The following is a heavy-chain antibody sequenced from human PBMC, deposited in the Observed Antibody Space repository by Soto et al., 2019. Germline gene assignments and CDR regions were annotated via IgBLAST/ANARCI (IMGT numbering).Heavy chain of an antibody. Sequence: QVQLVQSGAEVKKPGASVKVSCKASGYTFTSYYMHWVRQAPGQGLEWMGIINPSGGSTSYAQKFQGRVTMTRDTSTSTVYMELSSLRSEDTAVYYCAGGSRGSGYSYGIDYWGQGTLVTVSS. CDR1: GYTFTSYY. CDR3: AGGSRGSGYSYGIDY. CDR2: INPSGGST. D-gene: IGHD5-18*01. J-gene: IGHJ4*02. V-gene: IGHV1-46*01.